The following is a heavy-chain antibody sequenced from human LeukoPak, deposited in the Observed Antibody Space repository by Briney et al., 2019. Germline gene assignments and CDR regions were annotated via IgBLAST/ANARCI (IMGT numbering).Heavy chain of an antibody. Sequence: NPSETLSLNCTVAGGSISSGSYYWRWIRQPAGKGLEWIGRIDNRGSTNYNPSLKTRLPISLHTSKNQFSLTLSSVTAADTAVYYCASEGLTCGGDCYSIIWGQGTLVTVSS. CDR1: GGSISSGSYY. CDR2: IDNRGST. J-gene: IGHJ4*02. V-gene: IGHV4-61*02. CDR3: ASEGLTCGGDCYSII. D-gene: IGHD2-21*02.